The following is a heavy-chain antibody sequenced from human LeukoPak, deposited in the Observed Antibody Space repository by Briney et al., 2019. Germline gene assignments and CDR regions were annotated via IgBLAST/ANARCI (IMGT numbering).Heavy chain of an antibody. CDR1: GYTFTSYG. V-gene: IGHV1-18*01. Sequence: GASVKVSCKASGYTFTSYGISWVRQAPGQGLEWMGWISAYNGNTNYAQKLQGRVTMTTDTSTSTAYKELRSLRSDDTAVYYCARPGDYYDSSGYYYWGQGTLVTVSS. CDR2: ISAYNGNT. CDR3: ARPGDYYDSSGYYY. J-gene: IGHJ4*02. D-gene: IGHD3-22*01.